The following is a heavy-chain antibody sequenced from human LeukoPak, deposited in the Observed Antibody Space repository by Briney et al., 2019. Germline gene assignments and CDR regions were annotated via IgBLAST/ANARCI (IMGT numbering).Heavy chain of an antibody. CDR2: INHSGST. CDR1: GGSFSGYY. Sequence: SETLSLTCAVYGGSFSGYYWSWIRQPPGKGREWVGEINHSGSTNYNPSLKSRVTISVDTSKNQFSLKLSSVTAADTAVYYCARGRGLLLQFCVYYFDYWGQGTLVTVSS. V-gene: IGHV4-34*01. J-gene: IGHJ4*02. D-gene: IGHD3-22*01. CDR3: ARGRGLLLQFCVYYFDY.